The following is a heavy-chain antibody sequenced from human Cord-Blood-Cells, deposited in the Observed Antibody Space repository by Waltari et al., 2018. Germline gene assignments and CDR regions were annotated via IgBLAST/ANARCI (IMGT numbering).Heavy chain of an antibody. CDR2: ISSSSSYI. V-gene: IGHV3-21*01. CDR1: GFTFSSYS. J-gene: IGHJ4*02. Sequence: EVQLVESGGGLVKPGGSLRLSCAASGFTFSSYSMNWVRQAPGKGLEWVSSISSSSSYIYYADSVKGRFTISRDNAKNSLYLQMNSLRAEDMAVYYCARGYCTNGVCYFDYWGQGTLVTVSS. D-gene: IGHD2-8*01. CDR3: ARGYCTNGVCYFDY.